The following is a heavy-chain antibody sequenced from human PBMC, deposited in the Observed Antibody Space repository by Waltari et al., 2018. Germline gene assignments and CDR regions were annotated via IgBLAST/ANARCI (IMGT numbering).Heavy chain of an antibody. D-gene: IGHD1-26*01. CDR3: AKDVEGECEVHLEY. CDR2: SSWNSGSI. Sequence: EVQLVESGGGLVQPGRSLRISCGASGFNFNEYAMHWVRQAPGKGLEGVSGSSWNSGSIGYADTVKGRFTISRDNAKNSIYLQMNSLRPEDTAFYYCAKDVEGECEVHLEYWGQGTLVTVSS. J-gene: IGHJ4*02. V-gene: IGHV3-9*01. CDR1: GFNFNEYA.